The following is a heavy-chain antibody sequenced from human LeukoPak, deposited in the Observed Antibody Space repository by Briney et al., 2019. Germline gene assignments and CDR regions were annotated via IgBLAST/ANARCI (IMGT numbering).Heavy chain of an antibody. CDR1: GDSICSGDSY. CDR3: ARGSISVVI. D-gene: IGHD6-6*01. V-gene: IGHV4-61*02. J-gene: IGHJ4*02. Sequence: SQTLSLTCSVSGDSICSGDSYWSWIRQPAGKGLEWIGRIYTSGSASYNPSLKSRVTISLDTSKNQFSLKLSSVTAADTAVYFCARGSISVVIWGQGTLVTVSS. CDR2: IYTSGSA.